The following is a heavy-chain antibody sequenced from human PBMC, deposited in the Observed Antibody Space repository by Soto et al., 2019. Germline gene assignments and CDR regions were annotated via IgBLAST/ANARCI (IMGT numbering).Heavy chain of an antibody. J-gene: IGHJ6*02. Sequence: GGSLRLSCAASGFTFSSYAMSWVRQAPGKGLEWVSAISGSGGSTYYADSVKGRFTISRDNSKNTLYLQMNSLRAEDTAVYYCAKGTTVVPPSYYYGMDVWGQGTTVTVSS. D-gene: IGHD4-4*01. CDR1: GFTFSSYA. V-gene: IGHV3-23*01. CDR2: ISGSGGST. CDR3: AKGTTVVPPSYYYGMDV.